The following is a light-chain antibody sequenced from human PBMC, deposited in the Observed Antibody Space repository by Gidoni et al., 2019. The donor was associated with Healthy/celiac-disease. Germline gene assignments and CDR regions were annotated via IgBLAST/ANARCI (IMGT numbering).Light chain of an antibody. V-gene: IGKV1-9*01. CDR1: QGISSY. J-gene: IGKJ4*01. Sequence: DIQLTQSPSFLSASVGDRVNITCRASQGISSYLAWYQQKPGKAPKLLIYAASTLQSGVPSRFSGSGSGTEFTLTISSLQPEDFATYYCQQLNSYPLTFGGXTKVEIK. CDR3: QQLNSYPLT. CDR2: AAS.